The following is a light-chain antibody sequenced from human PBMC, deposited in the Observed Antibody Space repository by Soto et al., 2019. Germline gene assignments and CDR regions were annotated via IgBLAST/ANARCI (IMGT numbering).Light chain of an antibody. J-gene: IGKJ2*03. Sequence: DVAMTQSPLSLSVTLGQPASISCTSSLSLVNSDGNSYLNWFHQRPGQSPRRLLYKASNRDSGVPDGFSGSGSGPDFGLKTSMVEAEDDGMYDCMQGRYWHSFGQGARLQI. CDR3: MQGRYWHS. V-gene: IGKV2-30*01. CDR1: LSLVNSDGNSY. CDR2: KAS.